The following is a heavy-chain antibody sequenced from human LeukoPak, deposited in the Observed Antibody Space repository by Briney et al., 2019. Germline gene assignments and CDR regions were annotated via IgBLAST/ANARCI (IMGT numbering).Heavy chain of an antibody. CDR2: IYYSGST. V-gene: IGHV4-59*01. CDR1: GGSISSYY. Sequence: SETLSLTCTVSGGSISSYYWSWIRQPPGKGLEWIGYIYYSGSTNYNPSLKSRVTISVDTSKNQFSLKLSSVTAADTAVYCCAWGLDYGDPTRYYGMDVWGQGTTVTVSS. CDR3: AWGLDYGDPTRYYGMDV. D-gene: IGHD4-17*01. J-gene: IGHJ6*02.